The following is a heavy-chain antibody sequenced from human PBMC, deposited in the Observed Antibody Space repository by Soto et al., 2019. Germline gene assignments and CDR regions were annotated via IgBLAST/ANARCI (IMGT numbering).Heavy chain of an antibody. CDR3: AAVWENGSSI. CDR2: IVVGSGNT. V-gene: IGHV1-58*02. D-gene: IGHD6-6*01. Sequence: GASVKVSCKASGYTFTGYYMHWVRQAPGQGLEWIGWIVVGSGNTNYAQKFQERVTITRDMSTSTAYMELSSLRSEDTAVYYCAAVWENGSSIWGQGTLVTVSS. CDR1: GYTFTGYY. J-gene: IGHJ4*02.